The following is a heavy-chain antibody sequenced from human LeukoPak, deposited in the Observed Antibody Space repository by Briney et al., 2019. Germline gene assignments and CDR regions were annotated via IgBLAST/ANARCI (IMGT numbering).Heavy chain of an antibody. D-gene: IGHD3-22*01. CDR3: ARDLQSSSGYYYVVGY. V-gene: IGHV1-2*02. J-gene: IGHJ4*02. CDR2: INPNSGGT. CDR1: GYTFTGYY. Sequence: ASVKVSCKASGYTFTGYYMHWVRQAPGQGLEWMGWINPNSGGTNYAQKFQGRVTMTRDTSISTAYMELSGLRSDDTAVYYCARDLQSSSGYYYVVGYWGQGTLVTVSS.